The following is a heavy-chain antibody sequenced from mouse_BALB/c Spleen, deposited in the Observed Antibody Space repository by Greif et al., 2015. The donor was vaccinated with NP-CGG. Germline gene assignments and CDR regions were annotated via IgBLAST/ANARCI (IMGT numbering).Heavy chain of an antibody. CDR3: TRRLRGHYYAMDY. V-gene: IGHV1S81*02. J-gene: IGHJ4*01. Sequence: QVQLKESGAELVKPGASVKLSCKASGYTFTSYYMYWVKQRPGQGLEWIGGINPSNGGTNFNEKFKSKATLTVDKSSSTAYMQLSSLTSEDSAVYYCTRRLRGHYYAMDYWGQGTSVTVSS. D-gene: IGHD2-2*01. CDR1: GYTFTSYY. CDR2: INPSNGGT.